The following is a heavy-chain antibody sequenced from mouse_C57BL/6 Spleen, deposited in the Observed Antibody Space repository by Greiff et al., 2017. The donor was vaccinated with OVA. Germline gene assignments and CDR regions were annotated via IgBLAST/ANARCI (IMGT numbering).Heavy chain of an antibody. CDR1: GYSFTDYN. D-gene: IGHD1-1*01. V-gene: IGHV1-39*01. CDR3: ARLGYGSSPYYAMDY. J-gene: IGHJ4*01. Sequence: VQLQQSGPELVKPGASVKISCKASGYSFTDYNMNWVKQSNGKSLEWIGVINPNYGTTSYNQQFKGKATLTVDQSSSTAYMQLNSLTSEDSAVYYCARLGYGSSPYYAMDYWGQGTSVTVSS. CDR2: INPNYGTT.